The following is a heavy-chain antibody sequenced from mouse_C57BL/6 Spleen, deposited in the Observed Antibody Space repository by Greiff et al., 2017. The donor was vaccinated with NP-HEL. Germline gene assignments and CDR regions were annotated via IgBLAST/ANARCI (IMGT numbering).Heavy chain of an antibody. CDR1: GYSFTGYY. CDR3: ARRGDRSGYVAWFTY. J-gene: IGHJ3*01. CDR2: INPSTGGT. D-gene: IGHD3-2*02. V-gene: IGHV1-42*01. Sequence: EVQLQQSGPELVKPGASVKISCKASGYSFTGYYMNWVKQSPEKSLEWIGEINPSTGGTTYNQKFKAKATLTVDKSSSTAYMQLKSLTSKDSAVYYCARRGDRSGYVAWFTYWGHGTLVTVSA.